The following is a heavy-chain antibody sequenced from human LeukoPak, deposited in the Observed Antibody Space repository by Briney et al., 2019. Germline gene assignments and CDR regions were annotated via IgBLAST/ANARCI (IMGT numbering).Heavy chain of an antibody. CDR2: ISSGGDMK. Sequence: PWGSLRLSCAASGFSFTSYEMNWVRQAPGKGLEWLSYISSGGDMKKYAHSVQGRFTISRDNAKNSLYLQMNSLRAEDTAVYHCVRDATMTKASWVYFDYWGQGTLVTVSS. J-gene: IGHJ4*02. CDR1: GFSFTSYE. CDR3: VRDATMTKASWVYFDY. D-gene: IGHD2-15*01. V-gene: IGHV3-48*03.